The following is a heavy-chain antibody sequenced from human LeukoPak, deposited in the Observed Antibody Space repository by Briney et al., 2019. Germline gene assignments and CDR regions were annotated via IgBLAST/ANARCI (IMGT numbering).Heavy chain of an antibody. V-gene: IGHV3-23*01. Sequence: GGSLRLSCAASGFIFNKHAMSWVRQAPGKGLEWVSGLSGSGSSTDYADSVKGRFTISRDNSKNTLYLQMNSLRAEDTAVYYCAKDVRPLSGYYSVGDYWGQGTLVTVSS. CDR3: AKDVRPLSGYYSVGDY. CDR1: GFIFNKHA. J-gene: IGHJ4*02. D-gene: IGHD3-22*01. CDR2: LSGSGSST.